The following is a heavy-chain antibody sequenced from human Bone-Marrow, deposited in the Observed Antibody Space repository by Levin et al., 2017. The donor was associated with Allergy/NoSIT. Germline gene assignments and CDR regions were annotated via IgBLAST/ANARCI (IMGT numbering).Heavy chain of an antibody. CDR3: ARSGGVATPWFDP. J-gene: IGHJ5*02. Sequence: SETLSLTCTVSGGSIITHYWNWLRQPPGKGLEWIGHVFHTGSTSYNPSLKSRVTISVDTSKNQFSLILTSVTAADAAVYFCARSGGVATPWFDPWVQGTLVTVSS. CDR1: GGSIITHY. CDR2: VFHTGST. D-gene: IGHD4-23*01. V-gene: IGHV4-59*11.